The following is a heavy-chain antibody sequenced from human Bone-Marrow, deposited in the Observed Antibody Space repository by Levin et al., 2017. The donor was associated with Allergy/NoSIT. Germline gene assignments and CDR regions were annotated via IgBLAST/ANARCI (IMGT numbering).Heavy chain of an antibody. Sequence: RTGGSLRLSCAASEFTVFNNYMSWVRQAPGKGLEWVSTIYSSGVTNYADSVKGRFIISRDRSKNTLYLQMNRLRDEDTAVYYCSRKTDSNPPGAYWGQGTLVTVSS. V-gene: IGHV3-53*01. CDR1: EFTVFNNY. J-gene: IGHJ4*02. CDR2: IYSSGVT. D-gene: IGHD6-13*01. CDR3: SRKTDSNPPGAY.